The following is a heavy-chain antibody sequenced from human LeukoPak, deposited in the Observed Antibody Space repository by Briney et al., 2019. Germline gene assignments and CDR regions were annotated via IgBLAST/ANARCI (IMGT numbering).Heavy chain of an antibody. CDR3: ARVPGR. J-gene: IGHJ4*02. CDR2: INHSGST. D-gene: IGHD1-14*01. Sequence: SGTLSLTCAVSGGSITSSNWWSWVRQPPGKGLEWIGEINHSGSTNYNSSLKNRVTISVDKSKNQFSLKLSSVTAADTAVYYCARVPGRWGQATLVTVSS. CDR1: GGSITSSNW. V-gene: IGHV4-4*02.